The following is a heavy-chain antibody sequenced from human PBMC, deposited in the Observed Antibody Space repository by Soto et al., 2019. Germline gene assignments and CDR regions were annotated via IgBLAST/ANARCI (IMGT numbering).Heavy chain of an antibody. CDR1: GGSVNSGSHY. D-gene: IGHD1-1*01. V-gene: IGHV4-61*01. Sequence: QVQLQESGPGLVKPSETLSLTCTVSGGSVNSGSHYWTWIRQPPGKGLEWIGYIFAAGSTNYNPYLESRVTILADTSKNQFSLMLSSVTAAATAVYYCAREVRTVNGLYFDFWGQGTLVTVSS. J-gene: IGHJ4*02. CDR2: IFAAGST. CDR3: AREVRTVNGLYFDF.